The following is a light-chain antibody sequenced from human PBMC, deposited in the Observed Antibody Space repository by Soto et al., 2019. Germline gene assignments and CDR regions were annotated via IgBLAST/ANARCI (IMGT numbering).Light chain of an antibody. Sequence: DIQMTQSPSSVSASVGDRVTITCRASQSISMYLNWYQQKPGKAPKVLIYGTSTLQSGVPSRFSGGGSGTDFTLTISSLQPEDSATYYCQESYTKVTFGPGTKVDIK. CDR3: QESYTKVT. CDR1: QSISMY. V-gene: IGKV1-39*01. CDR2: GTS. J-gene: IGKJ3*01.